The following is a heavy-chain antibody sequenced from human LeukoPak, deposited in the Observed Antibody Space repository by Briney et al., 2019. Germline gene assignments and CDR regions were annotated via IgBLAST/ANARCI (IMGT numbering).Heavy chain of an antibody. D-gene: IGHD3-10*01. CDR2: IANDGGDK. CDR3: AKAYHYGAGSSFDY. V-gene: IGHV3-30*04. J-gene: IGHJ4*02. CDR1: GFTFSTYA. Sequence: PGRSLRLSCAASGFTFSTYAMHWVRQAPGKGLEWVAIIANDGGDKYYADSVKGRFSISRDNSQTTQYLQMNSLRAEDTAIYYCAKAYHYGAGSSFDYWGQGILVTVSS.